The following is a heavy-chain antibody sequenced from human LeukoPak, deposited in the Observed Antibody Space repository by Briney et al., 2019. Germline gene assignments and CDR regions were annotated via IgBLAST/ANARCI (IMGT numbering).Heavy chain of an antibody. CDR1: GFTFNNYG. CDR3: AKHSHDGSAPYYEVQLDY. Sequence: GGSLRLSCAASGFTFNNYGMHWVRQAPGKGLEWVAVISYDGPSKYYAGSVKGRFTISRDNSKNTVYLQMNSLRAEDTAIYYCAKHSHDGSAPYYEVQLDYWGQGALVTVSS. D-gene: IGHD3-3*01. CDR2: ISYDGPSK. V-gene: IGHV3-30*18. J-gene: IGHJ4*02.